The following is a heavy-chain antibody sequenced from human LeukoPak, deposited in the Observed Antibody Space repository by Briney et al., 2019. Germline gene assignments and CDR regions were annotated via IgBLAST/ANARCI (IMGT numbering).Heavy chain of an antibody. J-gene: IGHJ3*02. V-gene: IGHV4-59*08. CDR2: IYYSGST. CDR3: ARHFAYSGSYGPFDI. D-gene: IGHD1-26*01. CDR1: GGSINNYY. Sequence: PSETLSLTCTVSGGSINNYYWSWIRQPPGKGLEWIGYIYYSGSTNYNPSLKSRVTISVDTSKNQFSLKLSSVTAADTAVYYCARHFAYSGSYGPFDIWGQGTMVTVSS.